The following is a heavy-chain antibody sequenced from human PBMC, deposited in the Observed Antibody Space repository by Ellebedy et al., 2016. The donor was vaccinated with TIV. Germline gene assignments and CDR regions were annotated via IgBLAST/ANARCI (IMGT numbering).Heavy chain of an antibody. V-gene: IGHV1-2*02. CDR1: GYTFTGYY. CDR2: INPNSGGT. Sequence: AASVKVSCKASGYTFTGYYMHWVRQAPGQGLEWMGWINPNSGGTNYAQRFQGRVTMTRDTSISTAYMELSRLRSDDTAVYYCAREGWAIYSGYDVTLYYYGMDVWGQGTTVTVSS. D-gene: IGHD5-12*01. CDR3: AREGWAIYSGYDVTLYYYGMDV. J-gene: IGHJ6*02.